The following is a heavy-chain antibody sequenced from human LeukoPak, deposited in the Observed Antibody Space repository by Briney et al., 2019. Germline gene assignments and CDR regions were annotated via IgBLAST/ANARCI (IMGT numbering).Heavy chain of an antibody. CDR2: IYYSGST. CDR1: GGSISSGGYY. D-gene: IGHD3-22*01. Sequence: SQTLSLTCAVSGGSISSGGYYWSWTRQPPGKGLEWIGYIYYSGSTTYNPSLKSRVTISVDTSKNQFSLKLSSVTAADTAVYYCARGGYYDSSAYYPSDYWGQGILVTVSS. V-gene: IGHV4-61*08. CDR3: ARGGYYDSSAYYPSDY. J-gene: IGHJ4*02.